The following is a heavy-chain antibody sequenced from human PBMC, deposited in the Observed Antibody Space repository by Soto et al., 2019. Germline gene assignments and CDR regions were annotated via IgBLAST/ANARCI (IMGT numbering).Heavy chain of an antibody. CDR1: GYTFTSYA. J-gene: IGHJ5*02. Sequence: ASVKVSCKASGYTFTSYAMHWVRQAPGQRLEWMGWINAGNGNTKYSQKFQGRVTITRDASASTGYMELSSLRSEDTAVYYCARDRTTGINWFDPWGQGTLVTVSS. D-gene: IGHD1-1*01. CDR3: ARDRTTGINWFDP. V-gene: IGHV1-3*01. CDR2: INAGNGNT.